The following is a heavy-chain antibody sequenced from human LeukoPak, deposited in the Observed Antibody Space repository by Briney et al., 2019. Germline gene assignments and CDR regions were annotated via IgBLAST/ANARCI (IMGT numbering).Heavy chain of an antibody. J-gene: IGHJ4*02. CDR3: AKDVLGYCSGGSCYLGYFDY. CDR1: GFTFSSYA. D-gene: IGHD2-15*01. CDR2: ISGSGGST. Sequence: GGSLRLSRAASGFTFSSYAMSWVRQAPGKGLEWVSAISGSGGSTYYADSVKGRFTISRDNSKNTLYLQMNSLRAEDTAVYYCAKDVLGYCSGGSCYLGYFDYWGQGTLVTVSS. V-gene: IGHV3-23*01.